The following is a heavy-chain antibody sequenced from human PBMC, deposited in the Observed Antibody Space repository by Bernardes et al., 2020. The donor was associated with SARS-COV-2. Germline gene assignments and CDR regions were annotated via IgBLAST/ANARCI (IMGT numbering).Heavy chain of an antibody. V-gene: IGHV3-21*01. CDR1: GFTFNNFA. Sequence: GGSLRLSCAATGFTFNNFAMNWVRQAPGKGLEWVSSTSTSGDFIHYADSVQGRFTISKDTADNSLSLLMTSLRVEDTAVYYCARGLVGHYAMDVWGQGTTVTVSS. CDR3: ARGLVGHYAMDV. CDR2: TSTSGDFI. J-gene: IGHJ6*02.